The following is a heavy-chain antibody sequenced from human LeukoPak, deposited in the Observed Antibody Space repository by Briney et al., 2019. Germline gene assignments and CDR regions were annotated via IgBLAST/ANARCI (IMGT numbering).Heavy chain of an antibody. Sequence: GGSLRLSCAASGFTFDDYAMHWVRHAPGKGLECVSGISWNSGSIGYADSVTGRFTISTDNAKNSLYLQMNTLRAEDMALYYCAKGDYNRNYAYFDYWGQGTLVTVSS. CDR3: AKGDYNRNYAYFDY. J-gene: IGHJ4*02. V-gene: IGHV3-9*03. D-gene: IGHD1-1*01. CDR1: GFTFDDYA. CDR2: ISWNSGSI.